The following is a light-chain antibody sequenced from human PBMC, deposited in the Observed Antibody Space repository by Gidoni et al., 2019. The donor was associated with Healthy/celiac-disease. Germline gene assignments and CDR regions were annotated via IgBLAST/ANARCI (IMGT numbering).Light chain of an antibody. J-gene: IGKJ1*01. CDR1: QSISSY. V-gene: IGKV1-39*01. CDR3: QQTYSTPT. CDR2: AAS. Sequence: DIQMTKSPSSLSASVGDRVTITCRASQSISSYLNWYQQRPGKAPKLLIYAASSLQSGVPSTFSGSVSGTDFTLTISSLQPEDFATYYCQQTYSTPTFGQGTKVEIK.